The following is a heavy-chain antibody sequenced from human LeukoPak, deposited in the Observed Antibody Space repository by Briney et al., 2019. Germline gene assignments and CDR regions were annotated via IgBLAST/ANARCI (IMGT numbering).Heavy chain of an antibody. CDR2: ISAYNGNT. CDR1: GYTFTSYG. J-gene: IGHJ4*02. CDR3: AREGRAADFWSGYYAYYFDY. V-gene: IGHV1-18*01. Sequence: SVKVSCKASGYTFTSYGISWVRQAPGQGLEWMGWISAYNGNTNYAQKLQGRVTMTTDTSTSTAYMELRSLRSDDTAVYYCAREGRAADFWSGYYAYYFDYWGQGTLVTVSS. D-gene: IGHD3-3*01.